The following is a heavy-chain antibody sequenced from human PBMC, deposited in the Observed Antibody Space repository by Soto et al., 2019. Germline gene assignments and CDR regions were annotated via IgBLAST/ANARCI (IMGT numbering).Heavy chain of an antibody. CDR1: GGSFSGYY. Sequence: LSLTCAVYGGSFSGYYWTWIRQPPGKGLEWIGEINHSGSTNYNPSLKSRVTISVDTSKNQFSLKLSSVTAADTAVYYCASAVVPVYYYGMDVWGQGTTVTVP. D-gene: IGHD2-2*01. CDR2: INHSGST. V-gene: IGHV4-34*01. CDR3: ASAVVPVYYYGMDV. J-gene: IGHJ6*02.